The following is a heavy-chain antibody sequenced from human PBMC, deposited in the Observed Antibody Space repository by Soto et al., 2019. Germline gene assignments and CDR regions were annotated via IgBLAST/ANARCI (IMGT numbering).Heavy chain of an antibody. CDR1: GYIFTNYW. CDR3: ARAEEGRFLEWLHLAY. D-gene: IGHD3-3*01. J-gene: IGHJ4*02. CDR2: IYPGDSDT. Sequence: GESLKISCKGSGYIFTNYWIGWVRQMPGKGLEWMGIIYPGDSDTRYSPSFQGQVTISADKSISTAYLQWSSLKAPDTAMYYCARAEEGRFLEWLHLAYWGQGTLVTVSS. V-gene: IGHV5-51*01.